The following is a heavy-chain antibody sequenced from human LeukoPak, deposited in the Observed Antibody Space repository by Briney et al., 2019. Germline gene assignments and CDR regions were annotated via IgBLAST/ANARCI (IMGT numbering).Heavy chain of an antibody. D-gene: IGHD3-22*01. V-gene: IGHV3-73*01. CDR1: GFTFSSYS. Sequence: PGGSLRLSCAASGFTFSSYSMNWVRQAPGKGLEWVGRIRSKANRYATGYAASVKGRFTISRDDSKNTAYLQMNSLKTEDTAVYYCTTYDSSGYDYSDYWGQGTLVTVSS. CDR3: TTYDSSGYDYSDY. CDR2: IRSKANRYAT. J-gene: IGHJ4*02.